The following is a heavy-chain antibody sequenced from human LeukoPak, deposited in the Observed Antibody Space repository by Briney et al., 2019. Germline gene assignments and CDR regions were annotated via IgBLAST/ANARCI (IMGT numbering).Heavy chain of an antibody. D-gene: IGHD4-23*01. CDR3: AANGGPFDF. V-gene: IGHV3-7*05. CDR1: GFTFRSYW. CDR2: IKQEGSEK. Sequence: GGSLRPSCAASGFTFRSYWMSWVRQAPGKGLEFVANIKQEGSEKYYVDSVKGRFTISRDNAKNSLYLQMNGLRAEDTAVYYCAANGGPFDFWGQGTLVTVPA. J-gene: IGHJ4*02.